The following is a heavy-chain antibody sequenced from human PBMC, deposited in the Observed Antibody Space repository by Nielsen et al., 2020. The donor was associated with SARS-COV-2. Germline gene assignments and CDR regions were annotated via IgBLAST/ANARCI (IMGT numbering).Heavy chain of an antibody. J-gene: IGHJ4*02. CDR3: NTDGGAF. CDR2: IKTRADGEIT. V-gene: IGHV3-15*01. CDR1: GFTFTDAW. Sequence: GESLKISCAASGFTFTDAWMSWVRQAPGRGLEWVGRIKTRADGEITDYAAPVRGRFSISRDDSKNTLYLQMDNLKIEDTAVYYCNTDGGAFWGQGTLVTVSS. D-gene: IGHD2-15*01.